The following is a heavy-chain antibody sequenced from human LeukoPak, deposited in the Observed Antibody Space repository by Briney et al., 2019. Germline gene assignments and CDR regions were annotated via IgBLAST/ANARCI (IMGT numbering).Heavy chain of an antibody. CDR1: GGSISSNNYY. CDR2: IYYSGST. D-gene: IGHD6-6*01. V-gene: IGHV4-39*07. CDR3: ARGRIDYSSSSDSHFDY. J-gene: IGHJ4*02. Sequence: SETLSLTCSVSGGSISSNNYYWGWIRQPPGKGLEWIGSIYYSGSTYYNPSLKSRVTMSVHTSKNQFSLQLYSVTAADTAVYYCARGRIDYSSSSDSHFDYWGQGTLVTVSS.